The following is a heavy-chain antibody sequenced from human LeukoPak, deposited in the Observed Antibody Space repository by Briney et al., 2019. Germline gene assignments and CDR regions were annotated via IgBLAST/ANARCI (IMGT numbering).Heavy chain of an antibody. V-gene: IGHV4-34*01. CDR3: ARPNSYYGNWFDP. CDR2: INHSGST. J-gene: IGHJ5*02. Sequence: SETLPLTCAVYGGSFSGYYWSWIRQPPGKGLEWIGEINHSGSTNYNPSLKSRVTISVDTSKNQFSLKLSSVTAADTVVYYCARPNSYYGNWFDPWGQGTLVTVSS. CDR1: GGSFSGYY. D-gene: IGHD3-3*01.